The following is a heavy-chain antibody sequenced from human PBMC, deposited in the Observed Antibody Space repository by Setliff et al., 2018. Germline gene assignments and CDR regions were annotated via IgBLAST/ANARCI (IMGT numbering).Heavy chain of an antibody. CDR1: GGSISSSSYY. CDR3: ATLTGDRGVDY. CDR2: IYYSGST. D-gene: IGHD7-27*01. Sequence: PSETLSLTCTVSGGSISSSSYYWGWIRQPPGKGLEWIGSIYYSGSTYYNPSLKSRVAISVDTSKNQFSLNLNAVTAADTAVYYCATLTGDRGVDYWGQGRLVTVSS. V-gene: IGHV4-39*01. J-gene: IGHJ4*02.